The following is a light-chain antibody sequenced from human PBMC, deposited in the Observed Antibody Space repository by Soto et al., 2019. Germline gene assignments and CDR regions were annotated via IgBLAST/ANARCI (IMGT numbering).Light chain of an antibody. CDR1: SSDVGHYNY. V-gene: IGLV2-14*01. J-gene: IGLJ3*02. CDR3: CSHTTSSTLV. CDR2: EVS. Sequence: QSALTQPASVSGSPGQSITISCTGTSSDVGHYNYVSWYQQHPGKAPKLVIYEVSNRPSGVSNRFSGSKSGNTASLTISGLQAEDEADYYCCSHTTSSTLVFGGGTKVT.